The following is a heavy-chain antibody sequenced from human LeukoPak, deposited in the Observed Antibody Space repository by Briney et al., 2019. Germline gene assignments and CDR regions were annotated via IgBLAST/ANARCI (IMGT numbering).Heavy chain of an antibody. CDR2: IKSKTDGGTT. CDR1: GFTFSNAW. J-gene: IGHJ4*02. CDR3: TTAGLGYCSSTSCYVYLDY. Sequence: PGGSLRLSCAASGFTFSNAWMSWVRQDPGKGLEWVGRIKSKTDGGTTDYAAPVKGRFTISRDDSKNTLYLQMNSLKTEDTAVYYCTTAGLGYCSSTSCYVYLDYWGQGTLVTVSS. D-gene: IGHD2-2*01. V-gene: IGHV3-15*01.